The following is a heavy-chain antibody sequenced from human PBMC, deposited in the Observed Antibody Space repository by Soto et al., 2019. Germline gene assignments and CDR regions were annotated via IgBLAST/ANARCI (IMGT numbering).Heavy chain of an antibody. Sequence: PGGSLRLSCAASGFTFSSYAMHWVRQAPGKGLEKVAVISYDGSNKYYADSVEGRFTNSRDNSKNTLYLRMNSLRAEDTAVYYCAKDWGQLGIYYYYGMDVWGQGTTVTVSS. CDR2: ISYDGSNK. J-gene: IGHJ6*02. CDR1: GFTFSSYA. D-gene: IGHD5-18*01. CDR3: AKDWGQLGIYYYYGMDV. V-gene: IGHV3-30-3*01.